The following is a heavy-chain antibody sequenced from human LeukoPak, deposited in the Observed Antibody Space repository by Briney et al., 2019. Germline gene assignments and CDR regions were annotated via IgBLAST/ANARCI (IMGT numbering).Heavy chain of an antibody. CDR2: FDPEDGET. V-gene: IGHV1-24*01. CDR1: GYTLTELS. Sequence: ASVKVSCKVSGYTLTELSMHWVRQAPGKGLEWMGGFDPEDGETIYAQKFQGRVTMTEDTSTDTAYMELSSLRSEDTAVYYCATGEPPGRGATSGEFDYWGQGTLVTVSS. J-gene: IGHJ4*02. CDR3: ATGEPPGRGATSGEFDY. D-gene: IGHD1-26*01.